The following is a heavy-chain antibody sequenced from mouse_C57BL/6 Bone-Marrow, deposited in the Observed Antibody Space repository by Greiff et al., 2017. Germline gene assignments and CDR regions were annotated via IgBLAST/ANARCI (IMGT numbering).Heavy chain of an antibody. CDR1: GYTFTSYW. J-gene: IGHJ2*01. CDR3: ARKTGTSGY. D-gene: IGHD4-1*01. CDR2: IHPNSGST. V-gene: IGHV1-64*01. Sequence: QVQLQQPGAVLVKPGASVTLSCKASGYTFTSYWMHWVKQRPGQGLAWIGMIHPNSGSTNYTEKFKSKATLTADKSSSTSYMQLSSLTSEYSAIYYCARKTGTSGYWGQGTTLTVSS.